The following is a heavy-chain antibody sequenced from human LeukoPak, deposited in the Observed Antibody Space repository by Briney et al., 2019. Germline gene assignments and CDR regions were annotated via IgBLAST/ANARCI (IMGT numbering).Heavy chain of an antibody. J-gene: IGHJ4*02. CDR1: GFTSRSAW. CDR3: TTDQVVRGVTNDY. D-gene: IGHD3-10*01. CDR2: IKSKTDGGTT. V-gene: IGHV3-15*01. Sequence: GGSLRLSCVASGFTSRSAWMNWVRQAPGRGLEWVGRIKSKTDGGTTDYAAPVKGRFTISRDDSKTTLYLQMNSLQTEDTAVYYCTTDQVVRGVTNDYWGQGTLVTVSS.